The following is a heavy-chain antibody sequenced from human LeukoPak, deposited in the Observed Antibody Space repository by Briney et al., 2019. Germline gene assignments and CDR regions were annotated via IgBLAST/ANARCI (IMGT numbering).Heavy chain of an antibody. V-gene: IGHV3-21*01. CDR1: GFTFSSYS. J-gene: IGHJ4*02. CDR3: ARDFSSGWYSGY. Sequence: GGSLRLSCAASGFTFSSYSMNWVRQAPGKGLEWVSSISSSSSYIYYADSVKGRFTISRDNAKNSLYLQMNSLRAEDTAVYYCARDFSSGWYSGYWGQGTLVTVSS. CDR2: ISSSSSYI. D-gene: IGHD6-19*01.